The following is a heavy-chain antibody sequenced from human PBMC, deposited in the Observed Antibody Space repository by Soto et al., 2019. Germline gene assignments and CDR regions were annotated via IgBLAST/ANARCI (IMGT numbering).Heavy chain of an antibody. CDR2: INWNGGST. CDR3: ARAERNYAYVPRDV. Sequence: EVQLVESGGGVVRPGGSLRLSCAASGFTFDDYGMSWVRQAPGKGLEWVSGINWNGGSTVYADSVKGRFTISSDNAKNTMYLQVNSLRAEDTALYYCARAERNYAYVPRDVWGQGTTVTVSS. D-gene: IGHD3-16*01. V-gene: IGHV3-20*04. CDR1: GFTFDDYG. J-gene: IGHJ6*02.